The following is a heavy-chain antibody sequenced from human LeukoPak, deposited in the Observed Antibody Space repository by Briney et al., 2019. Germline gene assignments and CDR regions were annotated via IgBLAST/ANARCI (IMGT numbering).Heavy chain of an antibody. D-gene: IGHD3-16*01. Sequence: GGSLRLSCAASGFTFSSYWMHWVRQAPGKGPVWVSRINSDGSSTSYADSVKGRFTISRDNAKNTLYLQMNSLRAEDTAVYYCTNGGTTNDYWGQGTLVTVSS. CDR2: INSDGSST. J-gene: IGHJ4*02. V-gene: IGHV3-74*01. CDR1: GFTFSSYW. CDR3: TNGGTTNDY.